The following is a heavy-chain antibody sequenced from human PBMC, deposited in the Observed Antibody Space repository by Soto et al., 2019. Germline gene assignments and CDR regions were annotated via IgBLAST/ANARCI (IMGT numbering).Heavy chain of an antibody. V-gene: IGHV3-30*18. CDR1: GFTFSSYG. CDR2: ISYDGRNQ. Sequence: QVQLVESGGGGVQPGRSLRLSCAASGFTFSSYGMQWVRQAPGKGLEWVAVISYDGRNQYYADSVKGRFTISRDNSNNTLYLQMSSLRAEDTAVYYCVKDGSSGWPYYYGLYVWGQGTTVAVSS. D-gene: IGHD6-19*01. CDR3: VKDGSSGWPYYYGLYV. J-gene: IGHJ6*02.